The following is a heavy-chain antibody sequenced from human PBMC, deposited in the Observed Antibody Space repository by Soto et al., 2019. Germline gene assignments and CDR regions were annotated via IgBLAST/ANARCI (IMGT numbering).Heavy chain of an antibody. CDR3: ARGYCSSTSCRHHDAFDI. J-gene: IGHJ3*02. Sequence: QVQLQQWGAGLLKPSETLSLTCAVYGGSFSGYYWSWIRQPPGKGLEWIGEINHSGSTNYNPSLKSRVTISVDTSKNQFSLKLSSVTAADTAVYYCARGYCSSTSCRHHDAFDIWGQGTMVTVSS. CDR1: GGSFSGYY. D-gene: IGHD2-2*01. V-gene: IGHV4-34*01. CDR2: INHSGST.